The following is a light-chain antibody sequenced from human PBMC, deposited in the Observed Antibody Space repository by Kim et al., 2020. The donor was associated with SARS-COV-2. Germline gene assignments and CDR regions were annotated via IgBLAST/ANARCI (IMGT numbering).Light chain of an antibody. CDR3: QQSYSTPPT. CDR2: GAS. J-gene: IGKJ1*01. Sequence: DIQMTQSPSSLSASVGDRVTITCRASQSISRFFNWYQQKPGEAPTLLIYGASRLQSGVPSRFSGSGSGTDFTLTISSLQPEDFATYYCQQSYSTPPTFGQGTKVEIK. V-gene: IGKV1-39*01. CDR1: QSISRF.